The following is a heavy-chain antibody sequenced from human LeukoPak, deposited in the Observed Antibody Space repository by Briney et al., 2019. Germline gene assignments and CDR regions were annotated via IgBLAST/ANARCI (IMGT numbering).Heavy chain of an antibody. V-gene: IGHV4-59*04. CDR2: IYHSGST. CDR1: GGSISSYY. D-gene: IGHD2-15*01. CDR3: AAVMVGAGEGGAAFDI. J-gene: IGHJ3*02. Sequence: SETLSLTCTVSGGSISSYYWSWIRQPPGKGLEWIGSIYHSGSTYYNPSLKSRVTISVDTSKNQFSLKLSSVTAADTAVYYCAAVMVGAGEGGAAFDIWGQGTMVTVSS.